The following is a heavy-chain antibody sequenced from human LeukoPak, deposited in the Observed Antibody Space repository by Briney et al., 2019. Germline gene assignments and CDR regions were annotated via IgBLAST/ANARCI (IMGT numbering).Heavy chain of an antibody. V-gene: IGHV3-53*01. CDR3: ATAGPYSHNSFDY. J-gene: IGHJ4*02. Sequence: TGGSLRLSCAASGFTVSSKSMNWVPQAPGKGLEWVSVIYSCGDIYYADSVKGRFTISRDNPKNTLYLQMNSLRAEDTAVYYCATAGPYSHNSFDYWGQGTLVTVS. CDR2: IYSCGDI. D-gene: IGHD1-1*01. CDR1: GFTVSSKS.